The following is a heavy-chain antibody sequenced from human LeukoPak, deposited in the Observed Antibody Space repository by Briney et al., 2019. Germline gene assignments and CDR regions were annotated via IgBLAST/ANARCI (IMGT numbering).Heavy chain of an antibody. CDR1: GFTFSNYA. D-gene: IGHD6-19*01. J-gene: IGHJ4*02. CDR3: TRNSGWYGNS. CDR2: ISGSGGRT. V-gene: IGHV3-23*01. Sequence: GGSLRLSCAASGFTFSNYAKSWVRQAPGKGLEWVSVISGSGGRTYYADSVKGRFTISRDNSKNTLYLQLSSLRADDTAVYYCTRNSGWYGNSWGQGTLVTVSS.